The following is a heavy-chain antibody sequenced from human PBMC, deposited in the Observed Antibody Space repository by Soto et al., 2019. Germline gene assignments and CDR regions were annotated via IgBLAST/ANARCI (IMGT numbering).Heavy chain of an antibody. Sequence: GGSLRLSCAASGFTFANYAMSWVRQAPGKGLEWVSAITVSGANTYYTDSVRGRFTISRDNSKNTLYLQLNSLRAEDTAVYYYARDLPPFCSNGICFADYWGQGTLVTVSS. CDR2: ITVSGANT. V-gene: IGHV3-23*01. J-gene: IGHJ4*02. CDR1: GFTFANYA. CDR3: ARDLPPFCSNGICFADY. D-gene: IGHD2-8*01.